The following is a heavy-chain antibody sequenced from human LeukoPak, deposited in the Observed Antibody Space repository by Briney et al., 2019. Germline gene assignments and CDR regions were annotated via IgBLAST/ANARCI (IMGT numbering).Heavy chain of an antibody. CDR1: GYTFTGYY. CDR3: ARAWVVPAAPNWFDP. V-gene: IGHV1-2*02. D-gene: IGHD2-2*01. Sequence: ASVKVSCKASGYTFTGYYMHWVRQAPGQGLEWMGWINPNSGGTNYAQKFQGRVTMSRDTSISTAYMELSRLRSDDTAVYYCARAWVVPAAPNWFDPWGQGTLVTVSS. J-gene: IGHJ5*02. CDR2: INPNSGGT.